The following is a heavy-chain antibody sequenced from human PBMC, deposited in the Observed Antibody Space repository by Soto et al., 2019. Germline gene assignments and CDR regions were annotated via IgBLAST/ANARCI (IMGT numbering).Heavy chain of an antibody. CDR2: VIPILGAS. CDR3: ARSRGSYYSNFHS. Sequence: QVQLVQSGAEVKKPGSSVKVSCKASADTFTGYTVTWVRQAPGQGLEWVGRVIPILGASNFAQKFQGRVTISADKSTDTAYMVLTGLTSEDTAVYYRARSRGSYYSNFHSSGQGTLVTVSS. J-gene: IGHJ4*02. V-gene: IGHV1-69*08. D-gene: IGHD3-10*01. CDR1: ADTFTGYT.